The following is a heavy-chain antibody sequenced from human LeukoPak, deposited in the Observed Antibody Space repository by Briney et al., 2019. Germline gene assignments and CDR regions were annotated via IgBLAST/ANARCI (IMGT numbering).Heavy chain of an antibody. D-gene: IGHD3-10*01. V-gene: IGHV4-59*08. CDR1: XGSISSYY. J-gene: IGHJ4*02. Sequence: MTSETLSLTCTVSXGSISSYYWSWIRQPPGKRLEWIGYVYYSGSANYNPSLKSRVTISVDTSKNQSSLKLSSVTAADTAVYYCARHEKLGQFDYWGQGTLVTVSS. CDR3: ARHEKLGQFDY. CDR2: VYYSGSA.